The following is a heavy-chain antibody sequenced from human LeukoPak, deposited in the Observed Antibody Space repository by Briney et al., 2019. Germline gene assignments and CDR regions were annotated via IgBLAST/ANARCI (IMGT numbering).Heavy chain of an antibody. CDR3: ARAPLYHYDSSGYLFDY. D-gene: IGHD3-22*01. J-gene: IGHJ4*02. V-gene: IGHV4-39*07. Sequence: SETLSLTCNVSGDSISSSRHYWGWIRQPPGKGLEWIGIIYYSGTTYYNPSLKSRVTISVDTSKNQFSLKLSSVTAADTAIYYCARAPLYHYDSSGYLFDYWGQGTLVTVSS. CDR1: GDSISSSRHY. CDR2: IYYSGTT.